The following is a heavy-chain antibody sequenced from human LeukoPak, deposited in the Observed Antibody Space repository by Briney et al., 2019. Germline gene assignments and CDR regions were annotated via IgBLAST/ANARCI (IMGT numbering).Heavy chain of an antibody. CDR1: GGSISSGGYY. Sequence: SETLSLTCTVSGGSISSGGYYWSWIRQPPGKGLEWIGYIYHSGSTYYNPSLKSRVTISVDRSKNQFSLKLSSVTAADTAVYYCARAIEYSSSFDYWGQGTLVTVSS. D-gene: IGHD6-6*01. J-gene: IGHJ4*02. CDR2: IYHSGST. CDR3: ARAIEYSSSFDY. V-gene: IGHV4-30-2*02.